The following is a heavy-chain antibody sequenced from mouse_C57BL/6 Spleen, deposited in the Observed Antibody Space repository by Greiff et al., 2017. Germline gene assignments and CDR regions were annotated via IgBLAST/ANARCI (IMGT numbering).Heavy chain of an antibody. V-gene: IGHV1-15*01. CDR3: TWGGSRFAY. J-gene: IGHJ3*01. D-gene: IGHD1-1*02. CDR2: IDPETGGT. CDR1: GYTFTDYE. Sequence: VQLQQSGAELVRPGASVTLSCTASGYTFTDYEMHWVKQTPVHGLEWIGAIDPETGGTAYNQKFKGQVILTTDKSSSTAYMELRSLTSEDSAVYYCTWGGSRFAYWGQGTLVTVSA.